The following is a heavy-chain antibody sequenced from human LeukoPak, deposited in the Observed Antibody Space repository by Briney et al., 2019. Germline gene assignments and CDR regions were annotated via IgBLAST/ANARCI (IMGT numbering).Heavy chain of an antibody. CDR1: GFTFSDYY. V-gene: IGHV3-11*01. CDR3: ARVRKEKYYYGMDV. CDR2: ISSSGSTI. Sequence: GGSLRLSCAASGFTFSDYYMSWIRQAPGKGLEWVSYISSSGSTIYYADSVKGRFTISRNNAKNSLYLQMNSLIAEDTAVYYCARVRKEKYYYGMDVWGQGTTVTVSS. J-gene: IGHJ6*02.